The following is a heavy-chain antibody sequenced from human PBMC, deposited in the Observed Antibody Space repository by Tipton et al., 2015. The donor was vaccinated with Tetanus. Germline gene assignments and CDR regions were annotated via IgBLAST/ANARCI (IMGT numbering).Heavy chain of an antibody. CDR3: ARGLPREPFYLDY. J-gene: IGHJ4*02. V-gene: IGHV4-59*06. CDR1: GASIRSYY. D-gene: IGHD1-26*01. Sequence: TLSLTCSVSGASIRSYYWNWIRQVPGKGLEWIGNIYYYTQRTSHTPSLDSRVSISVGTSKNQFSLGLNSVTAADTAVYYCARGLPREPFYLDYWGQGKQVTVSS. CDR2: IYYYTQRT.